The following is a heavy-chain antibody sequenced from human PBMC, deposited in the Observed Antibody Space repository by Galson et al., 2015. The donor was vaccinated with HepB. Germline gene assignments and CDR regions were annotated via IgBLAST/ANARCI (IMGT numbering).Heavy chain of an antibody. CDR2: TYYRSKWYN. J-gene: IGHJ6*02. CDR1: EDSVSSNSAA. CDR3: ARDGYSSSWHYYYGIDV. D-gene: IGHD6-13*01. Sequence: CAISEDSVSSNSAAWNWIRQSPSRGLEWLGRTYYRSKWYNDYAVSVKSRITINPDTSKNQFSLQLNSVTPEDTAVYYCARDGYSSSWHYYYGIDVWGQGTTVTVSS. V-gene: IGHV6-1*01.